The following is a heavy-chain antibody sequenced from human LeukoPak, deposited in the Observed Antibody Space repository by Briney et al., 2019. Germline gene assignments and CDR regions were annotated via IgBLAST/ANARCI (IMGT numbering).Heavy chain of an antibody. V-gene: IGHV3-30-3*01. CDR3: ARDRDSSSWFLPDY. CDR1: GFTFSSYA. J-gene: IGHJ4*02. Sequence: GGPLRLSCAASGFTFSSYAMHWVRQAPGKGLEWVAVISYDGSNKYYADSVKGRFTISRDNSKNTLYLQMNSLRAEDTAVYYCARDRDSSSWFLPDYWGQGTLVTVSS. D-gene: IGHD6-13*01. CDR2: ISYDGSNK.